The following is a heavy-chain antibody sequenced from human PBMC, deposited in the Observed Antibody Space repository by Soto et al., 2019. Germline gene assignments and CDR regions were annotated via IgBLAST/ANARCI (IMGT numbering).Heavy chain of an antibody. CDR1: GFTFSNAW. CDR2: IKSKTDGGTT. CDR3: TTDQEDYAILTGYYNRFDY. J-gene: IGHJ4*02. Sequence: GSLRLSCAASGFTFSNAWMSWVRQAPGRGLEWVGRIKSKTDGGTTDYAAPVKGRFTISRDDSKNALYLQMNSLKTEDTAVYYCTTDQEDYAILTGYYNRFDYWGQGTLVTVSS. V-gene: IGHV3-15*01. D-gene: IGHD3-9*01.